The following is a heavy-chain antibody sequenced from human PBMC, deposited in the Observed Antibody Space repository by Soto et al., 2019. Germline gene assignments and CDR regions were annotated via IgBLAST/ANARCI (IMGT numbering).Heavy chain of an antibody. CDR2: IKTDGSEK. Sequence: EVRLVESGGGLVQPGGSLRLSCAASGFTFSDNWMSWVRQAPGKGLECVANIKTDGSEKYYVDPVKGRFTISRDNAKNSLYLQMNSLRAEDTAVYYCATSMGRGGNDYWGQGTLVAVSS. J-gene: IGHJ4*02. V-gene: IGHV3-7*05. CDR1: GFTFSDNW. D-gene: IGHD3-10*01. CDR3: ATSMGRGGNDY.